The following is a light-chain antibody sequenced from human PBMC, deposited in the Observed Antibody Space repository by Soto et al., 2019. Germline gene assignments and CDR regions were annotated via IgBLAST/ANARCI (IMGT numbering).Light chain of an antibody. CDR2: SNN. CDR1: SSNIGAGFD. J-gene: IGLJ3*02. Sequence: QSVLTQPPSVSEAPGQRVTISCIGRSSNIGAGFDVHWYQHLPGTAPKLLIHSNNNRPSGVPDRFAGYKSGNSASLAITGLQAEDEADYYCQSYDSSLGTWVFGGGTKLTVL. V-gene: IGLV1-40*01. CDR3: QSYDSSLGTWV.